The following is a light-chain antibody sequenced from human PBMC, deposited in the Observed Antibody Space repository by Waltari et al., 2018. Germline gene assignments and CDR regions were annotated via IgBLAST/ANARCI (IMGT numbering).Light chain of an antibody. CDR1: SSDVGGDNY. V-gene: IGLV2-11*01. J-gene: IGLJ2*01. CDR3: CSYAGSYPVV. Sequence: QSALTQPRSVSGSPGQSVTIPCTGTSSDVGGDNYVSWYQQHPGKAPKLMIYDVNKRPSGVPDRFSGSQSGNTASLTISGLQAEDEADYYCCSYAGSYPVVFGGGTKLTVL. CDR2: DVN.